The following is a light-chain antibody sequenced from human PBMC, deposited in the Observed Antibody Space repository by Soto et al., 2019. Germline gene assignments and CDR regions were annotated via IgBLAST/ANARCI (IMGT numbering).Light chain of an antibody. CDR3: CSYAGSYLPYV. Sequence: QSALTQPRSVSGSPGQSVTISCTGTSSDVGGYNYVSWYQHHPGRAPKLMIYDVSKRPSGVPDRFSGSKSGNTASLTISGLQADDEADYYCCSYAGSYLPYVFGTVTKLTVL. V-gene: IGLV2-11*01. CDR2: DVS. J-gene: IGLJ1*01. CDR1: SSDVGGYNY.